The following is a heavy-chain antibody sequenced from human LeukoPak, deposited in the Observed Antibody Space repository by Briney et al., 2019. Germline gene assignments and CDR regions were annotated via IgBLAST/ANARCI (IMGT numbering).Heavy chain of an antibody. CDR2: ISGSCGST. D-gene: IGHD4-17*01. J-gene: IGHJ4*02. V-gene: IGHV3-23*01. CDR3: ARARYGDPTAFDY. CDR1: VFTFSSYA. Sequence: GVYLRLSCAASVFTFSSYAMSGVRQAPGKGLEGVSAISGSCGSTYYADSVKGRFTISRDNSKNTLYLQMNSLRAEDTAVYYCARARYGDPTAFDYWGQGTLVTVSS.